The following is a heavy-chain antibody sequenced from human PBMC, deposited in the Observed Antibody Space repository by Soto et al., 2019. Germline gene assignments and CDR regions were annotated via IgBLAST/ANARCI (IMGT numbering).Heavy chain of an antibody. CDR1: GYTFTSYS. V-gene: IGHV1-46*01. CDR2: INPSGGST. CDR3: ARDLSRVVVVAAPGYWFDP. J-gene: IGHJ5*02. D-gene: IGHD2-15*01. Sequence: GASVKVSCKASGYTFTSYSMHWLRQAPGQGLEWMGIINPSGGSTSYAQKFQGRVTMTRDTSTSTVYMELSSLRSEDTAVYYCARDLSRVVVVAAPGYWFDPWGQGTLVTVSS.